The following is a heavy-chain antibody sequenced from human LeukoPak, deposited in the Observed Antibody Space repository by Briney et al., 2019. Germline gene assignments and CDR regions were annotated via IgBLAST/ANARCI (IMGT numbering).Heavy chain of an antibody. Sequence: SETLSLTCTVSGGSISTYYWNWIRQPPGKGLEWIGYIYHSGSTNYNPSLQSRVTISVDASKNQFSLKLSSVTAADTAVYYCARDEDDSSGYYLNYWGQGTLVTVSS. V-gene: IGHV4-59*12. D-gene: IGHD3-22*01. CDR1: GGSISTYY. CDR2: IYHSGST. CDR3: ARDEDDSSGYYLNY. J-gene: IGHJ4*02.